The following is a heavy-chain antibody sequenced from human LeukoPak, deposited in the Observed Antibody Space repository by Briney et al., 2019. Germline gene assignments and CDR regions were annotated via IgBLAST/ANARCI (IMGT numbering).Heavy chain of an antibody. CDR3: ARPFYDSSAHYVWYFDY. Sequence: ASVKVSCKASGYTFTSYYMHWVRQAPGQGLEWMGIINPSGGSTSYAQKFQGRVTMTRDTSTSTVYMELSSLRSEDTAVYYCARPFYDSSAHYVWYFDYWDQGTLVTVSS. CDR2: INPSGGST. J-gene: IGHJ4*02. D-gene: IGHD3-22*01. CDR1: GYTFTSYY. V-gene: IGHV1-46*03.